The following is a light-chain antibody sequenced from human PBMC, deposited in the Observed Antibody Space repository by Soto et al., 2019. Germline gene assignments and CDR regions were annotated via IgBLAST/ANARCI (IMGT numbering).Light chain of an antibody. V-gene: IGKV1-39*01. CDR2: GAS. Sequence: DIQVTQSPSSLSASVGDRVTITCRASQSIGTYLNWYHQKPGKAPQLLIYGASTLQSGVPSRFSASGSGTHFTLTINSLQPEDFGTYSCQQSYSTPTFGQRTKVDI. J-gene: IGKJ1*01. CDR3: QQSYSTPT. CDR1: QSIGTY.